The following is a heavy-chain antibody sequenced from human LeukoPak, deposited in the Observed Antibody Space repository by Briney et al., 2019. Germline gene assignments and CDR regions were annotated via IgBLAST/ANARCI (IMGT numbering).Heavy chain of an antibody. J-gene: IGHJ4*02. Sequence: PGGSLRLSCAASGFTFSSYAMSWVRQAPGKGLEWVSAISGSGGSTYYADSVKGRFTISRDNSKNTLYLQMNSLKAEDTAVYYGGKALMWGMTTVTLFDYGGEGTLVTVSS. V-gene: IGHV3-23*01. CDR2: ISGSGGST. CDR3: GKALMWGMTTVTLFDY. D-gene: IGHD4-17*01. CDR1: GFTFSSYA.